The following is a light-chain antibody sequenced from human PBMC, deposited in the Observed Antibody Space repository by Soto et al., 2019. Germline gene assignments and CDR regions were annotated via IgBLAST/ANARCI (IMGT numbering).Light chain of an antibody. V-gene: IGKV3-15*01. CDR3: QQYNNWPRT. J-gene: IGKJ1*01. Sequence: EIVMTQSPATLSVSPWERATLSCRASRSVSSNLAWYQQKPGQAPRLLIYGASTRATGIPARFSGSGSGTEFTLTISSLQSEDFAVYYCQQYNNWPRTFGQGTKVDIK. CDR1: RSVSSN. CDR2: GAS.